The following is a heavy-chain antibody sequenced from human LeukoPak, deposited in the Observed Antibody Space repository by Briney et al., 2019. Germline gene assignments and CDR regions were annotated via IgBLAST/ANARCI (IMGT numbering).Heavy chain of an antibody. J-gene: IGHJ5*02. CDR2: IKQDGSEK. V-gene: IGHV3-7*01. D-gene: IGHD3-10*01. CDR1: GFTFSSYW. CDR3: ARGRVTMVRGVANNWFDP. Sequence: GGSLRLSCAASGFTFSSYWMSWVRQAPGKGLEWVANIKQDGSEKYYVDSVKGRFTISRDNAKNSLYLQMNSLRAEDTAVYYCARGRVTMVRGVANNWFDPWGQGTLVTVSS.